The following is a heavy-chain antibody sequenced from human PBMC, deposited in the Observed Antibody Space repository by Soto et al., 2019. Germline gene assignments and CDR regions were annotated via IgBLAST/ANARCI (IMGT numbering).Heavy chain of an antibody. CDR2: ISPSSGST. CDR3: AKEDTSSGSLDY. J-gene: IGHJ4*02. Sequence: ASVKVSCKASGYTFTSYYMHWVRQAPGQGLEWMGIISPSSGSTTYAQKFQGRVTVTRDTSTTTVYMELSSLRSEDTASYYCAKEDTSSGSLDYWGQGALVTVSS. D-gene: IGHD6-19*01. CDR1: GYTFTSYY. V-gene: IGHV1-46*01.